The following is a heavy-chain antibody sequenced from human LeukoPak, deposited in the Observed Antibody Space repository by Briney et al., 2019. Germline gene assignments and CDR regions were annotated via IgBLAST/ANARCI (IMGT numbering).Heavy chain of an antibody. Sequence: GASVKVSCKASGYTFTGYYMHWVRQAPGQGLEWMGWINPNSGGTNYAQKSQGRVTITRDTSISTAYMELGRLRSDDTAVYYCARANMVRVVGSFLDRNWFDPWGQGTLVTVSS. CDR3: ARANMVRVVGSFLDRNWFDP. CDR2: INPNSGGT. CDR1: GYTFTGYY. D-gene: IGHD3-10*01. V-gene: IGHV1-2*02. J-gene: IGHJ5*02.